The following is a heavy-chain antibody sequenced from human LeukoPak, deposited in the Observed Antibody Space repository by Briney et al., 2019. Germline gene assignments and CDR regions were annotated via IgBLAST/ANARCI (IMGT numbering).Heavy chain of an antibody. D-gene: IGHD6-13*01. Sequence: GGSLRLSCAASGFTFSSYWMNWVRQAPGKGLEWVANIKQDGSEKYYVDSVKGRFTISRDNAKNSLYLQMNSLRAEDTAVYYCARDMYSSSWYPSFDYWGQGTLVTVSS. CDR3: ARDMYSSSWYPSFDY. CDR2: IKQDGSEK. CDR1: GFTFSSYW. J-gene: IGHJ4*02. V-gene: IGHV3-7*01.